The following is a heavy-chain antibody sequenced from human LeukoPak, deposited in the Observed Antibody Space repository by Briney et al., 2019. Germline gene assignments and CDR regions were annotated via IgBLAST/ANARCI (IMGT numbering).Heavy chain of an antibody. CDR2: ILYSGTT. CDR1: GGSISKNDYY. CDR3: VSLQSSTWDLIDF. D-gene: IGHD6-13*01. V-gene: IGHV4-39*01. J-gene: IGHJ4*02. Sequence: SETLSLTCTVSGGSISKNDYYWGWIRQPTGKGLEWIGSILYSGTTYYNPSLKSRITISVDTSKSQFSLTVRSVTAADTALYYCVSLQSSTWDLIDFWGQGTLVTVSS.